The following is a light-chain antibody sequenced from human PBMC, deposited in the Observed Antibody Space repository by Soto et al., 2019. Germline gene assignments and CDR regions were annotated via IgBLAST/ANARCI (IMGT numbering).Light chain of an antibody. CDR1: QSVTTN. J-gene: IGKJ1*01. Sequence: EMVLTQSPGTLSVSPGERATLSCRASQSVTTNMAWYQQKPGQAPRLLIYGASTRATGIPARFSGSGSGTDFTLTISSLQSEDFAVYYCQQYNNWPPWTFGQGTKVDIK. V-gene: IGKV3-15*01. CDR2: GAS. CDR3: QQYNNWPPWT.